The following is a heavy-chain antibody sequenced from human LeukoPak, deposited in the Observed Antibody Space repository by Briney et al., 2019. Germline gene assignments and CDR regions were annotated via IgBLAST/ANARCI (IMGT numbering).Heavy chain of an antibody. V-gene: IGHV3-23*01. CDR2: ISGGGGTT. D-gene: IGHD3-22*01. J-gene: IGHJ4*02. CDR1: GFTFSSYA. Sequence: GGSLRLSCAASGFTFSSYAMSWVRQAPGKGLEWVSAISGGGGTTYYADSVKGRFTISRDNSKDTLYLQMSGLRAEDTAVYFCAKDSPWYDSSTYYYFDYWGQGTLVTVSS. CDR3: AKDSPWYDSSTYYYFDY.